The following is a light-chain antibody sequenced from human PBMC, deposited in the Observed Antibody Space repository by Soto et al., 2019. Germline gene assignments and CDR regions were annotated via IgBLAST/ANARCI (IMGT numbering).Light chain of an antibody. CDR2: GAS. V-gene: IGKV3-20*01. CDR3: QQCGGSPIT. Sequence: EIVLTQSPGTLSLSPGERATLSCRASQSVSSSFLAWYQQKPGQAPRLLIYGASSRATGIPVRFSGSGSGTDFTLTISRLEPEYFAVYYCQQCGGSPITFGQGTRLEI. CDR1: QSVSSSF. J-gene: IGKJ5*01.